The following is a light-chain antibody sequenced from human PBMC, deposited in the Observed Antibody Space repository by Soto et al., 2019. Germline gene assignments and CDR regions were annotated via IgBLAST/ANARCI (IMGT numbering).Light chain of an antibody. V-gene: IGKV1-39*01. CDR3: QQCYSSPRT. CDR2: AAS. Sequence: DIQMTPSPSTLSAGVGDRVTITCRASQRISTYLNWYQQKPGKAPTLLIHAASSLQSGVPSRFSGGGSGTDFTLTINTLQPEDFATYFCQQCYSSPRTFGQGTKVEIK. CDR1: QRISTY. J-gene: IGKJ1*01.